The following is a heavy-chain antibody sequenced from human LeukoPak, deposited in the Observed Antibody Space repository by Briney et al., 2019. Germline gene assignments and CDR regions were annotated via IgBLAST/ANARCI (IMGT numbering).Heavy chain of an antibody. CDR1: GGSISSSSYY. CDR3: ARGVATMRGRAFDI. D-gene: IGHD5-12*01. J-gene: IGHJ3*02. CDR2: IYYSGST. Sequence: SETLSLTCTVSGGSISSSSYYWGWIRQPPGKGLEWIGSIYYSGSTYYNPSLKSRVTISVDTSKNQFSLKLSSVTAADTAVYYCARGVATMRGRAFDIWGQGTMVTVSS. V-gene: IGHV4-39*07.